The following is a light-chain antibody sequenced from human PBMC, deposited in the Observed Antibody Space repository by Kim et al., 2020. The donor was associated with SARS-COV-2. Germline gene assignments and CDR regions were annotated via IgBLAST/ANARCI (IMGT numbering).Light chain of an antibody. CDR3: QQSYSTPRT. J-gene: IGKJ1*01. V-gene: IGKV1-39*01. CDR2: AAS. Sequence: IQMTQSPSSLSASVGDRVTITCRASQSISSYLNWYQQKPGKPPKLLIYAASSLQSGVPSRFSGSGSGTDFTLTISSLQPEDFATYYCQQSYSTPRTFGQGTKVDIK. CDR1: QSISSY.